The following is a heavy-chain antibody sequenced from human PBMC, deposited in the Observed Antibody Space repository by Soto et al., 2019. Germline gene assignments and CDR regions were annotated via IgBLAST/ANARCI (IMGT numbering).Heavy chain of an antibody. CDR1: GYTFVNYY. Sequence: QVQLVQSEAEVEKPGASVKLSCKASGYTFVNYYVHWVRQAPGQGLEWMGFINPTVGSTSYAQKFQGRFTMTRDTSTSTVYMEVSSLRSEDTALYYCARNAASGLDYWGQGTLVTVSS. CDR2: INPTVGST. CDR3: ARNAASGLDY. V-gene: IGHV1-46*01. J-gene: IGHJ4*02. D-gene: IGHD6-25*01.